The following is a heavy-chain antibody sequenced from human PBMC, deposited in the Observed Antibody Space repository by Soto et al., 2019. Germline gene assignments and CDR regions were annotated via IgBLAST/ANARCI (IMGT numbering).Heavy chain of an antibody. D-gene: IGHD6-6*01. Sequence: SETLSLTCAVYGGSFSGYFWSWIRQPPGKGLEWIGEITHSGVANYNPSLKSRVTISVDTSKNQFSLKLSSMTAADTAVYYCAKALAIAARLTSYYYYYYGMDVWGQGTTVTVSS. CDR2: ITHSGVA. J-gene: IGHJ6*02. CDR3: AKALAIAARLTSYYYYYYGMDV. V-gene: IGHV4-34*01. CDR1: GGSFSGYF.